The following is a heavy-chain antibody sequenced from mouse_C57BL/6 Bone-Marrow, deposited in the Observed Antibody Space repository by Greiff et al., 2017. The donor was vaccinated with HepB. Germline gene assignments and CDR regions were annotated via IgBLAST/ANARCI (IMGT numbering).Heavy chain of an antibody. V-gene: IGHV3-6*01. Sequence: ESGPGLVKPSQSLSLTCSVPGYSITSGYYWNWIRQFPGNKLEWMGYISYDGSNNYNPSLKNRISITRDTSKNQFFLKLNSVTTEDTATYYCARELLLRGFAYWGQGTLVTVSA. CDR1: GYSITSGYY. D-gene: IGHD1-1*01. J-gene: IGHJ3*01. CDR2: ISYDGSN. CDR3: ARELLLRGFAY.